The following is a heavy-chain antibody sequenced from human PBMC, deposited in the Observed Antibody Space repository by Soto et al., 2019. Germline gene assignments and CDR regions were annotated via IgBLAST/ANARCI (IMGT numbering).Heavy chain of an antibody. Sequence: XGSLGLSCAASGFTFSSYEMNWVRQAPGKGLEWLSYISSSGITIFYADSVKGRFTISRDNAKNSLFLQMNSLRAEDTAVYFCARGNWNYCDFWGQGTLVTVSS. D-gene: IGHD1-7*01. J-gene: IGHJ4*02. CDR2: ISSSGITI. V-gene: IGHV3-48*03. CDR3: ARGNWNYCDF. CDR1: GFTFSSYE.